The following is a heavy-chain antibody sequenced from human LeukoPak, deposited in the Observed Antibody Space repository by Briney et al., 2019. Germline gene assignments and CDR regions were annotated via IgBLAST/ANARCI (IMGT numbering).Heavy chain of an antibody. V-gene: IGHV3-53*01. CDR1: GFTFSNYA. Sequence: PSECLILSCAAPGFTFSNYAISSVRQAPGKGLGWVSVIYRDGSTYYADSGKGRFTISRDNSKNTLYLQMNSLRAEDTAVSYCAGRLRWSNFDYWGQGTLVTVSS. J-gene: IGHJ4*02. D-gene: IGHD4-23*01. CDR2: IYRDGST. CDR3: AGRLRWSNFDY.